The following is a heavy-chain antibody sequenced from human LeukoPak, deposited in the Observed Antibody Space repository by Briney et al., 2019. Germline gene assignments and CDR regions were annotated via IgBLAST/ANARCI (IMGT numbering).Heavy chain of an antibody. Sequence: TSETLSLTCAVYGGSFSGYYWSWIRQPPGKGLEWIREINHSGSTNYNPSLKSRVTISVDTSKNQFSLKLSSVTAADTAVYYCARLNAVAGDYWGQGTLVTVSS. V-gene: IGHV4-34*01. CDR2: INHSGST. CDR3: ARLNAVAGDY. D-gene: IGHD6-19*01. CDR1: GGSFSGYY. J-gene: IGHJ4*02.